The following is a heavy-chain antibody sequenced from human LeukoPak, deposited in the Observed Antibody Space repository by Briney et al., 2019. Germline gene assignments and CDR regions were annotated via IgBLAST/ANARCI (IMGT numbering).Heavy chain of an antibody. CDR2: IRYDGSNK. V-gene: IGHV3-30*02. D-gene: IGHD6-13*01. J-gene: IGHJ4*02. CDR1: GYTFSRHG. CDR3: ARVGTAEGTLEDY. Sequence: GGSLRLSCAASGYTFSRHGIHWVRQDPGKGLEWVAFIRYDGSNKYYADSVKGRFPISRDNAKNSLYLQMSSLRAEDTAVYYCARVGTAEGTLEDYWGQGTLVTVSS.